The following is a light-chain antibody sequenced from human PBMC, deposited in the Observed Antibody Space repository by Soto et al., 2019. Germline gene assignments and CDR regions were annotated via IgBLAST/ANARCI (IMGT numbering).Light chain of an antibody. CDR3: QQRQYWPQIT. CDR2: DTS. Sequence: IVLKKSPATLSLSPRERSTLSGRASQSVSSYLAWYQQKPGQAPRLIIYDTSNRATGVPARFSGSGSGTDFTLTIRRLEPADCAIYYCQQRQYWPQITCGQRTRLEI. V-gene: IGKV3-11*01. CDR1: QSVSSY. J-gene: IGKJ5*01.